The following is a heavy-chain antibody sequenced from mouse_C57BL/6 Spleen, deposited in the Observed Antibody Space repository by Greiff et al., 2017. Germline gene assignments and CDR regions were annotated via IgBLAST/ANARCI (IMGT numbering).Heavy chain of an antibody. D-gene: IGHD4-1*01. V-gene: IGHV5-6*02. J-gene: IGHJ2*01. CDR3: ERRGGGTYFDY. Sequence: DVMLVESGGDLVKPGGSLKLSCAASGFTFSSYGMSWVRQTPDKRLEWVATISSGGSYTYYPDSVKGRFTISRDNAKNTLYLQMSSLTSEDPAMYYCERRGGGTYFDYWGQGTTLTVSS. CDR1: GFTFSSYG. CDR2: ISSGGSYT.